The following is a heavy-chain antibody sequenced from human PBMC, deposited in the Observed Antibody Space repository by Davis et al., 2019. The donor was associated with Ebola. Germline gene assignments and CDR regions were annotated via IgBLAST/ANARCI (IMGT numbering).Heavy chain of an antibody. CDR3: ARDWAGLDV. Sequence: GESLKISCTDSVITFSSYAMTWVRQAPGKGLEWVATIPHVGSEKYYVDSVKGRFTSSRDNAKNSVYLQMNSLRAEDTAVYYCARDWAGLDVWGKGTTVTVSS. CDR1: VITFSSYA. D-gene: IGHD3-16*01. J-gene: IGHJ6*04. V-gene: IGHV3-7*01. CDR2: IPHVGSEK.